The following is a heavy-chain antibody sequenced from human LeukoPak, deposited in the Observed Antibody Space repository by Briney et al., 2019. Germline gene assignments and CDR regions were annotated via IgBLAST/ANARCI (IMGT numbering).Heavy chain of an antibody. V-gene: IGHV3-23*01. CDR1: GFSFDTYA. J-gene: IGHJ4*02. CDR2: ISDTGRKR. Sequence: GGSLRLSCVASGFSFDTYAMSWVRQPPGKGLEWVSGISDTGRKRHYTDSVKGRFTISRDNSKNTLHLQMNSLRAEDTALYFCAKDHDNGEYYYYFDSWGQGSLVTVSS. D-gene: IGHD2-21*01. CDR3: AKDHDNGEYYYYFDS.